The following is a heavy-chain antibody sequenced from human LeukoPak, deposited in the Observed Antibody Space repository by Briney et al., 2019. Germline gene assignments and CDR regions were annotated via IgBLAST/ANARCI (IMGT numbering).Heavy chain of an antibody. Sequence: SETLSLTCTVSGVSISSYYWSWIRQPPGKGLEWIGYIYYSGSTNYNPSLKSRVTISVDTSKNQFSLKLSSVTAADTAVYYCARSFEVGAKGRAYYYYYGMDVWGQGTTVTVSS. J-gene: IGHJ6*02. V-gene: IGHV4-59*08. CDR3: ARSFEVGAKGRAYYYYYGMDV. D-gene: IGHD1-26*01. CDR1: GVSISSYY. CDR2: IYYSGST.